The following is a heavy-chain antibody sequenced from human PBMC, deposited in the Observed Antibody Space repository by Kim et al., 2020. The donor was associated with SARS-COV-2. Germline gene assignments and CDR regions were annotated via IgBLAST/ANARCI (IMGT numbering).Heavy chain of an antibody. CDR2: IYYSGST. D-gene: IGHD2-2*01. J-gene: IGHJ5*02. CDR1: GGSISSSSYY. Sequence: SETLSLTCTVSGGSISSSSYYWGWIRQPPGKGLEWIGSIYYSGSTYYNPSLKSRVTISVDTSKNQFSLKLSSVTAADTAAYYCARPSRGVVPAADDDNWNYWFDPWGQGTLVTVSS. CDR3: ARPSRGVVPAADDDNWNYWFDP. V-gene: IGHV4-39*01.